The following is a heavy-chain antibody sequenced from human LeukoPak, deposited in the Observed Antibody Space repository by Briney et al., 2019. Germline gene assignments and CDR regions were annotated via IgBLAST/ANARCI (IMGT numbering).Heavy chain of an antibody. J-gene: IGHJ4*02. Sequence: DSVKGRLTISRDNAKSSLSLQMSSLRAEDTAVYYCARVSGFNSRTNNDYWGQGTLVTVSS. CDR3: ARVSGFNSRTNNDY. D-gene: IGHD6-13*01. V-gene: IGHV3-7*01.